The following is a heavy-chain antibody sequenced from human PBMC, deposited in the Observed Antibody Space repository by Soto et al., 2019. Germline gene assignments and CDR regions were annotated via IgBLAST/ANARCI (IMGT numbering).Heavy chain of an antibody. CDR2: ISYDGSNK. CDR3: AKDTIGYCSGGSCYYFDY. D-gene: IGHD2-15*01. J-gene: IGHJ4*02. CDR1: GFTFSSYG. Sequence: QVQLVESGGGVVQPGRSLRLSCAASGFTFSSYGMHWVRQAPGKGLEWVAVISYDGSNKYYADYVKGRFTSSRDNSKNTMYLQMNSLRAEDTAVYYCAKDTIGYCSGGSCYYFDYWGQGTLVTVSS. V-gene: IGHV3-30*18.